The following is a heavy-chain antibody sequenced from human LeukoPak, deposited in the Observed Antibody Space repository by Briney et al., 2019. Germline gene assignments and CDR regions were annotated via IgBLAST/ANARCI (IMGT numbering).Heavy chain of an antibody. D-gene: IGHD3-10*01. CDR2: IYYSGST. J-gene: IGHJ6*03. Sequence: PSETLSLTCTVSGGSISSSSYYCGWIRQPPGKGLEWIGSIYYSGSTYYNPSLKSRVTISVDTSKNQFSLKLSSVTAADTAVYYCARRPYGSGSRNADYYYHMDVWGKGTTLTVSS. CDR1: GGSISSSSYY. CDR3: ARRPYGSGSRNADYYYHMDV. V-gene: IGHV4-39*01.